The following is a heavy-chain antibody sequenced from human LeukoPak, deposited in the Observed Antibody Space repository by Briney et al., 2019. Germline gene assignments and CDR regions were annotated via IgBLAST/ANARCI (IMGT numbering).Heavy chain of an antibody. CDR3: ARHIGGSSSWANWFDP. Sequence: GESLKISCKGSGYSFTSYWIGWVRQMPGKGLEWMGIIYPGDSDTRYSPPFQGQVTISADKSISTAYLQWSSLKASDTAMYYCARHIGGSSSWANWFDPWGQGTLVTVSS. D-gene: IGHD6-13*01. V-gene: IGHV5-51*01. CDR2: IYPGDSDT. CDR1: GYSFTSYW. J-gene: IGHJ5*02.